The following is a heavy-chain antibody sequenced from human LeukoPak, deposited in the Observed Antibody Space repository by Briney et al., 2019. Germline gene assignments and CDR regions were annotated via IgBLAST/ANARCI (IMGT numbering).Heavy chain of an antibody. J-gene: IGHJ4*02. CDR3: ARLVATHCYFDY. V-gene: IGHV4-59*01. Sequence: SETLSLTCTVSGGSISSYYWSWIRQPPGKGLDWIGYISYIGSTKYNPSLKSRVTISLDTSKNQFSLKLSSVTAADTAVYYCARLVATHCYFDYWGQGTLVTVSS. CDR2: ISYIGST. D-gene: IGHD5-12*01. CDR1: GGSISSYY.